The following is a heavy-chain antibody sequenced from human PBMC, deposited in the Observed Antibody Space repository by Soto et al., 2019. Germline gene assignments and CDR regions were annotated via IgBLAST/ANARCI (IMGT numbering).Heavy chain of an antibody. V-gene: IGHV3-7*01. CDR3: ARLGRDIVLMVYAIPGYFDL. CDR1: GFTFSSYW. J-gene: IGHJ2*01. CDR2: IKQDGSEK. Sequence: EVQLVESGGGLVQPGGSLRLSCAASGFTFSSYWMSWVRQAPGKGLEWVANIKQDGSEKYYVDSVKGRFTISRDNAKNSLYLQMNSLRAEVTAVYYCARLGRDIVLMVYAIPGYFDLWGRGTLVTVS. D-gene: IGHD2-8*01.